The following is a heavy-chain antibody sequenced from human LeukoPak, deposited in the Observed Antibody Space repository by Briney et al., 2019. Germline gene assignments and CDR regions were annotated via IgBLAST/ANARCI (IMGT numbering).Heavy chain of an antibody. CDR1: VGSVSTSLHY. J-gene: IGHJ4*02. V-gene: IGHV4-39*01. CDR2: TYFTGTT. Sequence: SETLSLTCTVSVGSVSTSLHYWGWIRQPPGQGLEWIGTTYFTGTTYYNPSLQSRVNTSIDTPKNQFFRRLGPVTAADTAVYYCASHLGRDVFDYWGQGVLVAVSS. D-gene: IGHD3-16*01. CDR3: ASHLGRDVFDY.